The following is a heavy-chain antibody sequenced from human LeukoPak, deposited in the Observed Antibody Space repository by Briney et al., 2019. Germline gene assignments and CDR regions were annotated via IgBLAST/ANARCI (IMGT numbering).Heavy chain of an antibody. Sequence: ASVKVSCKASGYTFTGYYMHWVRQAPGQGLEWMGWINPNSGGTNYAKKFQGRVTMTRDTSISTAYMELSRLTSYDTAVYYCARTYYDILTVYYKSFDYWGQGTLVTVSS. D-gene: IGHD3-9*01. CDR3: ARTYYDILTVYYKSFDY. CDR1: GYTFTGYY. CDR2: INPNSGGT. V-gene: IGHV1-2*02. J-gene: IGHJ4*02.